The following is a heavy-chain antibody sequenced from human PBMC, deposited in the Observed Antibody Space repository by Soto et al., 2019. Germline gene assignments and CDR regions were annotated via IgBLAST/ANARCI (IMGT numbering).Heavy chain of an antibody. CDR1: GFNFSSYG. CDR3: AIDQTDSGGYSDS. Sequence: QVQLEESGGGVVQPGGSLRLSCEASGFNFSSYGIHWVRQAPGKGLEWVAIIWNDGSNEYYADSVKGRFTISRDNSKNTVYLQVSKLRAEDTAVYFCAIDQTDSGGYSDSWGQGTLVTVSS. CDR2: IWNDGSNE. V-gene: IGHV3-33*01. J-gene: IGHJ4*02. D-gene: IGHD3-22*01.